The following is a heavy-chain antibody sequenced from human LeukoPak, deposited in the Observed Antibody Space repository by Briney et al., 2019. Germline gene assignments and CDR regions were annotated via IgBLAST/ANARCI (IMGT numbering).Heavy chain of an antibody. V-gene: IGHV1-2*02. CDR2: INPNSGGT. D-gene: IGHD5-18*01. CDR3: ATGAGGYSYGLGDYYGMDV. J-gene: IGHJ6*02. CDR1: GYTFTGYY. Sequence: ASVKVSCKASGYTFTGYYMHWARQAPGQGLEWMGWINPNSGGTNYAQKFQGRVTMTRDTSISTAYMELSGLRSDDTAVYYCATGAGGYSYGLGDYYGMDVWGQGTTVTVSS.